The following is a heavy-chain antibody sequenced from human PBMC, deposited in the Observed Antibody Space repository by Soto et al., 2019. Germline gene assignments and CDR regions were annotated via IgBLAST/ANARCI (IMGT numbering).Heavy chain of an antibody. CDR1: GFTVTSNH. J-gene: IGHJ6*02. CDR2: IYSGSTT. D-gene: IGHD3-3*01. V-gene: IGHV3-53*01. Sequence: EVQLVESGGGLFQPGGSLRLSCAASGFTVTSNHLSWVHQAPGKGLEWVSLIYSGSTTYYADSVRGRFTISRDNANNTLFLHMSSLRVEDTAVYYCARISYDYYYFYGMDVWGQGTTVTV. CDR3: ARISYDYYYFYGMDV.